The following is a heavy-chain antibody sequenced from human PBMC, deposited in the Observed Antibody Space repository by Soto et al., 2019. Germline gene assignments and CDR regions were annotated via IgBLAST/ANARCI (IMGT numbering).Heavy chain of an antibody. J-gene: IGHJ6*02. Sequence: GGSLRLSCAASGFTFSSYAMTWVRQSPGKGLEWVSGISWNSGSIGYADSVKGRFTISRDNAKNSLYLQMNSLRAEDTALYYCAKDHRGSIAAAGLMYYYYGMDVWGQGTTVTVSS. V-gene: IGHV3-9*01. D-gene: IGHD6-13*01. CDR2: ISWNSGSI. CDR1: GFTFSSYA. CDR3: AKDHRGSIAAAGLMYYYYGMDV.